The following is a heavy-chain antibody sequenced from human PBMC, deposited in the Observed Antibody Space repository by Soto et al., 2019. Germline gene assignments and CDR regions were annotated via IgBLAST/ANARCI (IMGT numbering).Heavy chain of an antibody. CDR1: GFTFSTHC. Sequence: QAXGSLRLTCEVAGFTFSTHCMHWVRQAPGKGLEWVAVTSYDGTNKYYARSVQGRFTISRENSMKTLYLQMNSLRTEDTAVYYCAKDLSGARWYYDALDVWGQGTTVTVSS. V-gene: IGHV3-30*18. CDR2: TSYDGTNK. D-gene: IGHD2-15*01. J-gene: IGHJ6*02. CDR3: AKDLSGARWYYDALDV.